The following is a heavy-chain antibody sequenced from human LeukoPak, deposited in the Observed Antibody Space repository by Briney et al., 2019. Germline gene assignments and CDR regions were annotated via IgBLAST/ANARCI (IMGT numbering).Heavy chain of an antibody. CDR3: AKDFPYYYDSSGYYRDAFDI. CDR2: ISYDGSNK. V-gene: IGHV3-30*18. J-gene: IGHJ3*02. D-gene: IGHD3-22*01. CDR1: GFTFSSYG. Sequence: GGSLRLSCAASGFTFSSYGMHWVRQAPGKGLEWVAVISYDGSNKYYADSVKGRFTISRDNSKDTLYLQMNSLRAEDTAVYYCAKDFPYYYDSSGYYRDAFDIWGQGTMVTVSS.